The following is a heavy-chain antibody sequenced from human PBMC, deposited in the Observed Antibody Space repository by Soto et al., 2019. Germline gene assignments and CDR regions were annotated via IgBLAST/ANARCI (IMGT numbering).Heavy chain of an antibody. CDR2: ISGSGGST. J-gene: IGHJ6*01. CDR3: APGGTMVRGVIPPLCV. D-gene: IGHD3-10*01. V-gene: IGHV3-23*01. Sequence: PGGSLRLSCAASGFSFSSYAMSWVRQAPGKGLEWVSAISGSGGSTYYADSVKGRFTISRDNSKNTLYLQMNSLRAEDTAVYYCAPGGTMVRGVIPPLCVWGQGTTVTVSS. CDR1: GFSFSSYA.